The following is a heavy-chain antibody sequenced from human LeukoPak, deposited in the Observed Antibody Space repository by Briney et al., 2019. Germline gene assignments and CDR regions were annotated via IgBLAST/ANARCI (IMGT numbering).Heavy chain of an antibody. CDR3: AKDSGSGSYSYFDY. CDR2: IKQDETEK. CDR1: GFTFSNFW. D-gene: IGHD3-10*01. Sequence: GGSLRLSCTASGFTFSNFWMGWVRQAPGKGLEWVANIKQDETEKFYLGSVKGRFTISRDNAKNSLYLQMNSLRVEDTAVYYCAKDSGSGSYSYFDYWGQGTLVTVSS. J-gene: IGHJ4*02. V-gene: IGHV3-7*03.